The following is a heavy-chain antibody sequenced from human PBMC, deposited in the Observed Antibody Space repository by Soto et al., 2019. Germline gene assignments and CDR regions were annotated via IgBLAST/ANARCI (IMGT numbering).Heavy chain of an antibody. J-gene: IGHJ6*02. CDR3: AAADRLRFLYDYYGMDV. Sequence: SVKVSCKASGFTFTSSAVQWVRQARGQRLEWIGWIVVGSGNTNYAQKFQERVTITRDMSTSTAYMELSSLRSEDTAVYYCAAADRLRFLYDYYGMDVWGQGTTVTVSS. CDR2: IVVGSGNT. D-gene: IGHD3-3*01. V-gene: IGHV1-58*01. CDR1: GFTFTSSA.